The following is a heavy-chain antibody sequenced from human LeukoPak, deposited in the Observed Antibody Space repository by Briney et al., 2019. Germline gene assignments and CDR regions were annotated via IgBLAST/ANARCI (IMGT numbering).Heavy chain of an antibody. V-gene: IGHV4-39*01. CDR3: ARYYSGSYGFDY. CDR2: IYYSGST. D-gene: IGHD1-26*01. Sequence: SETLSLTCTVSGGSISSSNYYWGWIRQPPGEGLEWIGYIYYSGSTYYNPSIKSRVTMSVDTSKNQFSLKLSSVTAADTAVYYCARYYSGSYGFDYWGQGTLVTVSS. J-gene: IGHJ4*02. CDR1: GGSISSSNYY.